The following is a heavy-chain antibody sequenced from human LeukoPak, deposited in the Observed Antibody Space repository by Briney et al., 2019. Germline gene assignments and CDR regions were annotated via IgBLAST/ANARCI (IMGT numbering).Heavy chain of an antibody. Sequence: GGSLRLSCAASGFTFSSYSMNWVRQAPGKGLEWVSAISGSGGSTYYADSVKGRFTISRDNSKNTLYLQMNSLRAEDTAVYYCAKERYSGYYYFDYWGQGTLVTVSS. D-gene: IGHD3-22*01. V-gene: IGHV3-23*01. CDR1: GFTFSSYS. CDR2: ISGSGGST. J-gene: IGHJ4*02. CDR3: AKERYSGYYYFDY.